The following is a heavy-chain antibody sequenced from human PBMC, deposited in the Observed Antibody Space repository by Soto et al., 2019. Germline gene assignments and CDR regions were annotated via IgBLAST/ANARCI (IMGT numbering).Heavy chain of an antibody. J-gene: IGHJ4*02. V-gene: IGHV4-39*01. D-gene: IGHD2-15*01. Sequence: QLQLQESGPGLVKPSETLSLTCTVSGGSMTSGNYYWGWIRQPPGKGLEWIASIYYSGTTYYNPSLKRRVTISVDTSKNQFSVKLNSMTAADTAVYYCARDKEGCSGGFCFDYWGQGILVTVSS. CDR3: ARDKEGCSGGFCFDY. CDR2: IYYSGTT. CDR1: GGSMTSGNYY.